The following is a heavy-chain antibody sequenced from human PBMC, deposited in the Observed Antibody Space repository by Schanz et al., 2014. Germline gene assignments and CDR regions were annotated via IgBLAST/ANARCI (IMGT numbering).Heavy chain of an antibody. V-gene: IGHV1-18*01. CDR2: MSYNGNT. CDR3: ARDVPINDY. Sequence: QVQLVQSGAEVKKPGASATVSCKASGYPFSNYGISWLRQAPGQGFEWMAWMSYNGNTKYAQSLQGRVTVTRDTSTSTSYMELRSLTSDDTAVYYCARDVPINDYWGQGTPVTVSS. J-gene: IGHJ4*02. CDR1: GYPFSNYG. D-gene: IGHD2-2*01.